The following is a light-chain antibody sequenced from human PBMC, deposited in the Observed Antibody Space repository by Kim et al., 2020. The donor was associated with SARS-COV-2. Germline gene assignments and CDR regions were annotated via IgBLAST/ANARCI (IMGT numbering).Light chain of an antibody. V-gene: IGKV1-39*01. J-gene: IGKJ1*01. Sequence: SEYVVKRVTSTCRASQSISTYLNGYQQKPGKAPKHLMYGASSVQTGVPSRFRGSGSGTDFTLTISSLQPEDFATYYCQKTYSTPTFGQGTKVDIK. CDR1: QSISTY. CDR2: GAS. CDR3: QKTYSTPT.